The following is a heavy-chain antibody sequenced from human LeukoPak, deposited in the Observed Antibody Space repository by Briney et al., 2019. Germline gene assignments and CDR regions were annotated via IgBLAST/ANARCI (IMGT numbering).Heavy chain of an antibody. CDR2: IYYSGST. CDR1: GGSISSYY. J-gene: IGHJ3*02. D-gene: IGHD2-21*01. CDR3: ARDLPYCGGDCYSGYDAFDI. V-gene: IGHV4-59*01. Sequence: SETLSPTCTVSGGSISSYYWSWIRQPPGKGLEWIGYIYYSGSTNYNPSLKSRVTISVDTSKNQFSLKLSSVTAADTAVYYCARDLPYCGGDCYSGYDAFDIWGQGTMVTVSS.